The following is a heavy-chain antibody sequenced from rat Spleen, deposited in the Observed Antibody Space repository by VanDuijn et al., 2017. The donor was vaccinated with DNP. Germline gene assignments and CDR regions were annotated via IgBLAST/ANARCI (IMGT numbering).Heavy chain of an antibody. CDR3: ARRETTTGLGY. CDR1: GFTFSDYN. J-gene: IGHJ2*01. Sequence: EVKLVESGGGLVQPGKSLKLSCAASGFTFSDYNMAWVRQAPKKGLEWVATLGYAGTNTYYRDSVKGRFTISKDHARNTLFLQVDSLRSEDTATYYCARRETTTGLGYWGQGVMVTVSS. V-gene: IGHV5-7*01. CDR2: LGYAGTNT. D-gene: IGHD1-10*01.